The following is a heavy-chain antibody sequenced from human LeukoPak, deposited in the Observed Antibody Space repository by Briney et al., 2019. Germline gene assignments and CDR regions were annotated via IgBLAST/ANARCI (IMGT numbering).Heavy chain of an antibody. CDR1: GGSISSYY. Sequence: PSETLSHTCTVSGGSISSYYWSWIRQPPGKGLEWIGEINHSGSTNYNPSLKSRVTISVDTSKNQFSLKLSSVTAADTAVYYCATWSGRYLLFDPWGQGTLVTVSS. D-gene: IGHD3-3*01. CDR2: INHSGST. J-gene: IGHJ5*02. V-gene: IGHV4-34*01. CDR3: ATWSGRYLLFDP.